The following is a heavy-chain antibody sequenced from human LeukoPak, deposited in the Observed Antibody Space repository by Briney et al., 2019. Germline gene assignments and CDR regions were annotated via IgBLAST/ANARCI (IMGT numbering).Heavy chain of an antibody. V-gene: IGHV4-59*03. J-gene: IGHJ4*02. CDR3: SLTPNANGFDF. CDR2: IHYSGSS. CDR1: GGSISNFY. D-gene: IGHD2-8*01. Sequence: KPSETLSLTCTVSGGSISNFYWNWIRQSPGKGLEWIGNIHYSGSSGYNPSLKSLGTISIDTSRKQFFLKLNSVTAADPALYFCSLTPNANGFDFGGPGPPVTASS.